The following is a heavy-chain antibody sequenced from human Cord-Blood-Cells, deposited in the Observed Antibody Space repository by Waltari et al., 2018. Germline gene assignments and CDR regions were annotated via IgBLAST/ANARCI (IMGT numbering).Heavy chain of an antibody. CDR3: ARPGTVDAFDI. V-gene: IGHV1-69*09. Sequence: QVQLVQSGAEVKKPGSSVKVSCKASGGTFSSYAISWVRQAPGQGLEWMGRIIPILGIANYAQKFQGRVTITADKSTSTADMELSSLRSEDTAVYYCARPGTVDAFDIWGQGTMVTVSS. CDR2: IIPILGIA. D-gene: IGHD1-7*01. J-gene: IGHJ3*02. CDR1: GGTFSSYA.